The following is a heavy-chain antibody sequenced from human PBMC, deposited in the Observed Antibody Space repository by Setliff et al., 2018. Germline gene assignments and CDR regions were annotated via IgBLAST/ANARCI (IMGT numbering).Heavy chain of an antibody. D-gene: IGHD3-3*01. CDR2: IYTSGST. CDR1: GASINSGSYY. Sequence: SETLSLTCTVSGASINSGSYYWNWIRQPAGKGLEWIGHIYTSGSTNYNTSLSSRVTISLDASKSQFSLKLSFVTAADTAVYFCARYDFWTGYYSGEGGNFDSWGQGTLVTVSS. CDR3: ARYDFWTGYYSGEGGNFDS. V-gene: IGHV4-61*09. J-gene: IGHJ4*02.